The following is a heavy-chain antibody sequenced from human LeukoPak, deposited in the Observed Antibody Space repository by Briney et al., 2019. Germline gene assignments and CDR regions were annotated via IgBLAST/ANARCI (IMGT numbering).Heavy chain of an antibody. Sequence: ASVKVSCKSSGYTFTRYGISWVRQAPGQGLEWMGWISAYNGNTNYAQKLQGRVTMTTDTSTSTAYMELRSLRFDDTAVYYCARQSDVRTRRGDDAFDIWGQGTMVTVSS. CDR1: GYTFTRYG. CDR3: ARQSDVRTRRGDDAFDI. V-gene: IGHV1-18*01. CDR2: ISAYNGNT. D-gene: IGHD3-10*01. J-gene: IGHJ3*02.